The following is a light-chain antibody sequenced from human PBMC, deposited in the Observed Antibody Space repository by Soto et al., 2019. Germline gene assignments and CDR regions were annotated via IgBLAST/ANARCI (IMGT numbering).Light chain of an antibody. CDR3: QQYNNWPQT. J-gene: IGKJ1*01. CDR2: GAS. Sequence: ETVMTQSPATLSVSPCGRATLSWRASQAINNNVAWYQLKDGQVPRLLIYGASTRAADVPARFSGGGSGTEFTLTISSLQSEDFAEYHCQQYNNWPQTFGQGTKVDIK. CDR1: QAINNN. V-gene: IGKV3-15*01.